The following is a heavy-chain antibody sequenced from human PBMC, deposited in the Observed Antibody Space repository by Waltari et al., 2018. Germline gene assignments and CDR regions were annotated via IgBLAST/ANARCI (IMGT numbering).Heavy chain of an antibody. Sequence: EVQLVESGGGLVKPGGSLRLSCAASGFTFSSYSMNWVRQAPGKGLEWVSSISSSSSYIYYADAVKGRVTISRDNAKNSLYLQMNSLRAEDTAVYYCARDRGGYSGSYYFDYWGQGTLVTVSS. J-gene: IGHJ4*02. V-gene: IGHV3-21*01. CDR1: GFTFSSYS. D-gene: IGHD5-12*01. CDR3: ARDRGGYSGSYYFDY. CDR2: ISSSSSYI.